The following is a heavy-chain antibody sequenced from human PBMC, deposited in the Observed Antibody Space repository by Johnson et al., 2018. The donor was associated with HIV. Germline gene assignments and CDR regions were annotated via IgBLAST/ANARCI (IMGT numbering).Heavy chain of an antibody. CDR3: ARDPGNGGRPFDAFDV. CDR2: ISYDGSNK. J-gene: IGHJ3*01. D-gene: IGHD4-23*01. CDR1: GFTFSSYG. Sequence: QVQLVESGGGLVQPGGSLRLSCAASGFTFSSYGMHWVRQAPGKGLEWVAVISYDGSNKYYADSVKGRFTISRDNSKNTLYLQMNSLRAEDTAVYYCARDPGNGGRPFDAFDVWGQGTMVTVSS. V-gene: IGHV3-30*03.